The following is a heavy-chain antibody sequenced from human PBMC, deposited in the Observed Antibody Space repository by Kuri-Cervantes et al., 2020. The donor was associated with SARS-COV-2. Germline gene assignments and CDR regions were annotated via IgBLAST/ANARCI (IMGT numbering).Heavy chain of an antibody. V-gene: IGHV3-11*01. Sequence: SLKIYCVASGFTFRDYYMSWIRQAPGKGLEWISYISSSDSTTYYADSVKGRFTISRDNAKRTLFLQMISLRVDDTAVYYCSRDHVSAAGTANYWGQGALVTVSS. CDR1: GFTFRDYY. CDR3: SRDHVSAAGTANY. D-gene: IGHD6-13*01. J-gene: IGHJ4*02. CDR2: ISSSDSTT.